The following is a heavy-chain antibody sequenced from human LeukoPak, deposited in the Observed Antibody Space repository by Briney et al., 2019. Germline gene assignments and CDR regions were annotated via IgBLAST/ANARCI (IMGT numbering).Heavy chain of an antibody. Sequence: SETLSLTCAVYGGSFSGYYWSWIRQPPGKGLEWIGEINHSGSTNYNPSLKSRVTISVDTSKNQFSLKLSSVTAADTAVYYCARSFTYYYDSSHDAFDIWGQGTMVTVSS. V-gene: IGHV4-34*01. CDR1: GGSFSGYY. CDR3: ARSFTYYYDSSHDAFDI. J-gene: IGHJ3*02. D-gene: IGHD3-22*01. CDR2: INHSGST.